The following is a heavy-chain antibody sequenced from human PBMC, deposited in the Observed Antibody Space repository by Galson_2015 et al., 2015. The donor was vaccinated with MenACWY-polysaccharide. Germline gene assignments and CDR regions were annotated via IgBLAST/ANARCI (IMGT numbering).Heavy chain of an antibody. Sequence: SLRLSCAASGYRFSNSGMHWVRQAPGKGLEWVAVIQYDGSNKVYADSVKGRFTISRDNSKNTVFLEMNTLGVEDTAVYCCAREGSRIVFHAFDIWGQGTMVTVSS. CDR2: IQYDGSNK. J-gene: IGHJ3*02. V-gene: IGHV3-33*01. CDR3: AREGSRIVFHAFDI. CDR1: GYRFSNSG. D-gene: IGHD2-2*01.